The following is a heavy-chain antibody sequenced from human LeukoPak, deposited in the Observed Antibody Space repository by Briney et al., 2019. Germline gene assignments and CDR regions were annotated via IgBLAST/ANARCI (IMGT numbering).Heavy chain of an antibody. V-gene: IGHV3-11*01. D-gene: IGHD6-19*01. CDR3: ARVRIAVAGTFVVDYGMDV. CDR1: GFTFSDYY. Sequence: GGSLRLSCAASGFTFSDYYMSWIRQAPGKGLEWVSYISSTGSTIYYADSVKGRFTISRDNSKNTLYLQMNSLRAEDTAVYYCARVRIAVAGTFVVDYGMDVWGQGTTVTVSS. J-gene: IGHJ6*02. CDR2: ISSTGSTI.